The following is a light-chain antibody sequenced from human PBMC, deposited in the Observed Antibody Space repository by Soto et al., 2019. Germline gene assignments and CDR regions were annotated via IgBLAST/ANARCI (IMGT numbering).Light chain of an antibody. Sequence: QSALTQPASVSGSPGQSITISCTGTGSDVGGYDYVSWYQHHPGKAPKVMIYEVTNRPSGVSNRFSGSKSGNTASLTISGLLAEDEADYYCSSYTSSSTYVFGTVTKVTVL. CDR3: SSYTSSSTYV. J-gene: IGLJ1*01. CDR2: EVT. CDR1: GSDVGGYDY. V-gene: IGLV2-14*01.